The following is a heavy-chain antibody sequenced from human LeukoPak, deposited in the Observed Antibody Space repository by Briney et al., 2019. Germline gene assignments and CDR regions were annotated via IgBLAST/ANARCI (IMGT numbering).Heavy chain of an antibody. CDR3: ARDSLLAAPYTDH. J-gene: IGHJ4*02. CDR2: ISDYSGNP. D-gene: IGHD3-10*01. CDR1: GYTFTSYG. Sequence: ASVKVSCKAPGYTFTSYGISWVRQAPGQGLEWMGWISDYSGNPNYAQKFQGRVTMTADTFTSTAYMELRSLRSDDTAVYFCARDSLLAAPYTDHWGQGTLVTVSS. V-gene: IGHV1-18*01.